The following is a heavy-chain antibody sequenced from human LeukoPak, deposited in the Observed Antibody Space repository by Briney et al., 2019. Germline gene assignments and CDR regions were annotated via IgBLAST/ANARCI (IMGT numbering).Heavy chain of an antibody. Sequence: PGGSLRLSCAATGFTSVNYAMSWVRQAPGKGLEWVSAISGSGGSTYYADSVKGRFTISRDNSKNTLYLQMNSLRAEDTAVYYCAKDTAVTTPPIDYWGQGTLVTVSS. CDR1: GFTSVNYA. V-gene: IGHV3-23*01. CDR3: AKDTAVTTPPIDY. CDR2: ISGSGGST. D-gene: IGHD4-17*01. J-gene: IGHJ4*02.